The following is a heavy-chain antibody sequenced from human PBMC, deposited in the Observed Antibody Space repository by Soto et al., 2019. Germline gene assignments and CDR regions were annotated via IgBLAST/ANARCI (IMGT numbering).Heavy chain of an antibody. D-gene: IGHD3-22*01. CDR1: GFTFSSYA. CDR2: ISGSGGST. J-gene: IGHJ4*02. V-gene: IGHV3-23*01. CDR3: AKDLFTMIVVVITFGFDY. Sequence: GGSLRLSCAASGFTFSSYAMSWVRQAPGKGLEWVSAISGSGGSTYYTDSVKGRFTISRDNSKNTLYLHMNSLRAEDTAVYYCAKDLFTMIVVVITFGFDYWGQGTLVTVSS.